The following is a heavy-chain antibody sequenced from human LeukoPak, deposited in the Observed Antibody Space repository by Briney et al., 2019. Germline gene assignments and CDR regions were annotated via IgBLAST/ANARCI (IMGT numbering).Heavy chain of an antibody. J-gene: IGHJ4*02. CDR1: GGSISSGGYS. CDR3: ARGEGGPDPYFDY. CDR2: ICHSGST. Sequence: SQTLSLTCAVSGGSISSGGYSWSWIRQPPGKGLEWIGYICHSGSTYYTPSLKSRVTISVDRSKSQFSLKLSCVTAADTAVYYCARGEGGPDPYFDYWGQGTLVTVSS. D-gene: IGHD2-15*01. V-gene: IGHV4-30-2*01.